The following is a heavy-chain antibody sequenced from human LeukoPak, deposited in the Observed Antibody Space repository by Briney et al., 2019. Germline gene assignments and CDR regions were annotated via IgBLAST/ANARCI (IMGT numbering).Heavy chain of an antibody. Sequence: PSETLSLTCTVSGVSISSSSYYWGWIRQPPGKGLEWIGSIYYSGSTYYNPSLKSRVTISVDTSKNQFSLKLSSVTAADTAVYYCARQITIFGVVPRFDPWGQGTLVTLSS. CDR3: ARQITIFGVVPRFDP. CDR2: IYYSGST. V-gene: IGHV4-39*01. D-gene: IGHD3-3*01. J-gene: IGHJ5*02. CDR1: GVSISSSSYY.